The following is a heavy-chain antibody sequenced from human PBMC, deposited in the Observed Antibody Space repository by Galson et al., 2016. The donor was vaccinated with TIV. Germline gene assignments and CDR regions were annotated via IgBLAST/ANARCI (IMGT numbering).Heavy chain of an antibody. CDR3: VRIGMLRESCSCYACPGIFDT. V-gene: IGHV4-38-2*01. Sequence: ETLSLTCAVSGYSISSGYYWGWVREPPGKGLEWLGNICHTETTYYNPSLESRVSISVDTSKNQFSLRLSSVTAADTAVYYCVRIGMLRESCSCYACPGIFDTWGQGILVTVSS. CDR2: ICHTETT. D-gene: IGHD3-22*01. J-gene: IGHJ5*02. CDR1: GYSISSGYY.